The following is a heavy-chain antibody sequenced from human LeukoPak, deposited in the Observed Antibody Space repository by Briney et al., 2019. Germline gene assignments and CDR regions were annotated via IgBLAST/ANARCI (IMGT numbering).Heavy chain of an antibody. V-gene: IGHV3-74*01. CDR1: GLTFSNYW. CDR3: ARRGAMTYAFDI. CDR2: IRSDGSST. Sequence: GGSLRLSCAASGLTFSNYWMHWVRQAPGKGLVWVSRIRSDGSSTSYADSVKGRFTISRDNAKNTLYLQMNSLRVEDTAVYYCARRGAMTYAFDIWGQGTMVTVSS. D-gene: IGHD4/OR15-4a*01. J-gene: IGHJ3*02.